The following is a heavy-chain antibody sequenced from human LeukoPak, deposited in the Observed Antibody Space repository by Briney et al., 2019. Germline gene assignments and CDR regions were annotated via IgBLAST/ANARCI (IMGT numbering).Heavy chain of an antibody. V-gene: IGHV1-69*04. CDR3: ARDGSQPDY. CDR2: IIPILGIA. D-gene: IGHD5-12*01. Sequence: GASVKVSCKASGYTFTGYYMHWVRQAPGQGLEWMGRIIPILGIANYAQKFQGRVTITADKSTSTAYMELSSLRSEDTAVYYCARDGSQPDYWGQGTLVTVSS. J-gene: IGHJ4*02. CDR1: GYTFTGYY.